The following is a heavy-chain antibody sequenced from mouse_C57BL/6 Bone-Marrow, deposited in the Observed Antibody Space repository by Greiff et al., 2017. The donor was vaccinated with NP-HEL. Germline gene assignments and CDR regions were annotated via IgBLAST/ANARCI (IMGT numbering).Heavy chain of an antibody. Sequence: VQLQQSGAELVKPGASVKISCKASGYAFSSYWMNWVKQRPGKGLEWIGQIYPGDGDTNYNGKFKGKATLTADKSSSTAYMQLSSLTSEDSAVYFCARKYGSRTVYYFDSWGQGTTLTVSS. CDR2: IYPGDGDT. D-gene: IGHD1-1*01. V-gene: IGHV1-80*01. CDR1: GYAFSSYW. CDR3: ARKYGSRTVYYFDS. J-gene: IGHJ2*01.